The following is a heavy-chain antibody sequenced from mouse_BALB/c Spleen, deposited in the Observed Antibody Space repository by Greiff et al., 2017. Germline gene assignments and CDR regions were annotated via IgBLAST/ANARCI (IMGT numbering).Heavy chain of an antibody. V-gene: IGHV1-4*01. Sequence: VQLQQSGAELARPGASVKMSCKASGYTFTSYTMHWVKQRPGQGLEWIGYINPSSGYTNYNQKFKDKATLTADKSSSTAYMQLSSLTSEDSAVYYCARFDYDGAWFAYWGQGTLVTVSA. CDR3: ARFDYDGAWFAY. D-gene: IGHD2-4*01. CDR2: INPSSGYT. CDR1: GYTFTSYT. J-gene: IGHJ3*01.